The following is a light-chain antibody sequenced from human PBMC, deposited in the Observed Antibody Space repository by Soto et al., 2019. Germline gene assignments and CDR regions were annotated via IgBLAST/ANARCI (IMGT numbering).Light chain of an antibody. CDR1: QGISSY. CDR2: TAS. J-gene: IGKJ2*01. Sequence: DIQLTQSPSFLSASVGDRVTITCRASQGISSYLAWYQQEPGKAPSLLIYTASTLQRGVPSRFSGSGSGTEFTITISSLQPEDFAIYYCQQLNSYPYTFGQGTKLEIK. CDR3: QQLNSYPYT. V-gene: IGKV1-9*01.